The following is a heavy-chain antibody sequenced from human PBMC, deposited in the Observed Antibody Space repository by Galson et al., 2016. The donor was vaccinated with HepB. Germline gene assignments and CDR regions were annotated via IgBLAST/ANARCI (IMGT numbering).Heavy chain of an antibody. V-gene: IGHV3-48*02. Sequence: SLRLSCAASGFTFSSYSMNWVRQAPGKGLEWLSYIGWTNNIYYADSVKGRFTISRENAENSLSLQMNSLRDEDTAVYYCARDVDYSFDYWGQGILVTVSS. CDR1: GFTFSSYS. D-gene: IGHD4-11*01. CDR2: IGWTNNI. CDR3: ARDVDYSFDY. J-gene: IGHJ4*02.